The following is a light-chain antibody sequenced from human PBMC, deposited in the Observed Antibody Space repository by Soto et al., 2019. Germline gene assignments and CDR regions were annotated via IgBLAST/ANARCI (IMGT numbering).Light chain of an antibody. V-gene: IGKV1-6*01. CDR3: LQDYNYPWT. CDR2: AAS. Sequence: AIRVTHSPASLSASVGDRVTITCRASHGIRNDLGWYQQKPGKAPKLLIYAASSLQSGVPSRFSGSGSGTDFTLTISSLQSEDFATYYCLQDYNYPWTFGQGTKV. CDR1: HGIRND. J-gene: IGKJ1*01.